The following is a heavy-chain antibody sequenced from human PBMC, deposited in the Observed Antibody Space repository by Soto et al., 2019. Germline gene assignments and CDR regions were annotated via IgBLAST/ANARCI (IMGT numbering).Heavy chain of an antibody. CDR3: AKAKSAWGFFDF. V-gene: IGHV3-23*01. CDR2: ISGSGGTI. D-gene: IGHD7-27*01. CDR1: GFTFKTYA. Sequence: VQLLESGGGLEQPGGSLRLSCATFGFTFKTYAMTWVRQAPGKGLEWVAVISGSGGTIYYADSVKGRFTISRDNSKDTVFLQMNSLRADDTALYYCAKAKSAWGFFDFWGQGTQVTVSP. J-gene: IGHJ4*02.